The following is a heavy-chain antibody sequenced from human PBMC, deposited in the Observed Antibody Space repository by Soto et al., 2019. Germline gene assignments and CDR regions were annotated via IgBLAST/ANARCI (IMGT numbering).Heavy chain of an antibody. Sequence: LSLTCAVSGGSLSSGGYSWSWIRQPPGKGLEWIGYIYHSGSTYYNPSLTSPCTISRDNSKNMLYLELNSLRAEDTALYYCARERLASVVMEGTFYWGQGTLVTVSS. J-gene: IGHJ4*02. CDR1: GGSLSSGGYS. D-gene: IGHD2-15*01. V-gene: IGHV4-30-2*01. CDR3: ARERLASVVMEGTFY. CDR2: IYHSGST.